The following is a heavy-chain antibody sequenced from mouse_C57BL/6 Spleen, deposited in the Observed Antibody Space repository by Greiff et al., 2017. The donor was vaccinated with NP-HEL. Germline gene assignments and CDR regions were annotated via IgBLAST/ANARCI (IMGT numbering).Heavy chain of an antibody. V-gene: IGHV1-52*01. Sequence: QVQLKQPGAELVRPGSSVKLSCKASGYTFTSYWMHWVKQRPIQGLEWIGNIDPSVSETHYNQKFKDKATLTVDKSSSTAYMQLSSLTSEDSAVYYCARPDYEDAMDYWGQGTSVTVSS. D-gene: IGHD2-4*01. CDR2: IDPSVSET. CDR3: ARPDYEDAMDY. CDR1: GYTFTSYW. J-gene: IGHJ4*01.